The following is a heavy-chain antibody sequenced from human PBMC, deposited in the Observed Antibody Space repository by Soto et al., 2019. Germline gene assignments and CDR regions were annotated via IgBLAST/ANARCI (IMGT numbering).Heavy chain of an antibody. CDR3: ARESAYGGNPLAFDY. D-gene: IGHD1-26*01. CDR2: IIPFFNTP. CDR1: GDTFSSYA. Sequence: QEQLVQSGAEVKKPGSSVKVSCKASGDTFSSYAISWVRQAPGQGLDWMGGIIPFFNTPNYAQKFQGRVTITADEPTSTAYMELSSLRSEDTATYYCARESAYGGNPLAFDYWGQGTLVTVSS. J-gene: IGHJ4*02. V-gene: IGHV1-69*01.